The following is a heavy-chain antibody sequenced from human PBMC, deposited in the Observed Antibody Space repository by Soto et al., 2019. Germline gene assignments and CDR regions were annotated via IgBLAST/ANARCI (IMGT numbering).Heavy chain of an antibody. CDR3: ARDVTANNWYDP. J-gene: IGHJ5*02. V-gene: IGHV3-48*02. CDR2: ISSSGSTI. D-gene: IGHD4-4*01. Sequence: EVQLVESGGGLVQPGGSLRLSCAASGFTFSSYSMNWVRQAPGKGLEWVSYISSSGSTIYYPDSVKGRFTISRDNAKHSLYLQMNSLREEETAVYFCARDVTANNWYDPWGEGTLVTVSS. CDR1: GFTFSSYS.